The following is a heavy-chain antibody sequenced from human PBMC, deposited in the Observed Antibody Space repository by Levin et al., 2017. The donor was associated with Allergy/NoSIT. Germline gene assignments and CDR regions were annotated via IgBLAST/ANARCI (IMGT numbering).Heavy chain of an antibody. CDR2: GDNNGHT. V-gene: IGHV4-39*01. D-gene: IGHD2-21*01. CDR1: GHSVGDFNYY. CDR3: ARRYATSSCGRIDH. J-gene: IGHJ4*02. Sequence: SETLSLTCSVSGHSVGDFNYYWDWIRQAPGKGLEWRGSGDNNGHTYDNPSLKSRLTMSIATSTNQFSLRLASVTAADTARYFCARRYATSSCGRIDHWGQGRLVTVSP.